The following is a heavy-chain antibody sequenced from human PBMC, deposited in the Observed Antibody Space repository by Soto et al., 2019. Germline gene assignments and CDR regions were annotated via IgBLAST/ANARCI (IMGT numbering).Heavy chain of an antibody. CDR2: IDPSDSYT. CDR1: GYRFTSYW. J-gene: IGHJ6*02. CDR3: ARLPPYYGDSAWYYGMDV. Sequence: PGGSLKISCQGSGYRFTSYWISWVRQMPGKGLEWMGRIDPSDSYTNYSPSFQGHVTISADKSISTAYLQWSSLKASDTAMYYCARLPPYYGDSAWYYGMDVWGQGTTVTVSS. D-gene: IGHD4-17*01. V-gene: IGHV5-10-1*01.